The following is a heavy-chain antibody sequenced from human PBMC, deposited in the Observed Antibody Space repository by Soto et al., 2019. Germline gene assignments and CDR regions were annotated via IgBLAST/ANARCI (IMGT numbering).Heavy chain of an antibody. CDR3: ARDGITMIVSAFDI. V-gene: IGHV3-33*01. J-gene: IGHJ3*02. Sequence: GGSLRLSCAASGFTFSSYGMHWVRQAPGKGLEWVAVIWYDGSNKYYADSVKGRFTISRDNSKNTLYLQMNSLRAEDTAVYYCARDGITMIVSAFDIWGQGTMDTVSS. CDR1: GFTFSSYG. D-gene: IGHD3-22*01. CDR2: IWYDGSNK.